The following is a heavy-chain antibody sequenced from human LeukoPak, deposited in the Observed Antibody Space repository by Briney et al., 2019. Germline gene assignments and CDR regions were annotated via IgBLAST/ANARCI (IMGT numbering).Heavy chain of an antibody. CDR1: GGTFSSYA. CDR2: IIPIFGTA. D-gene: IGHD5-18*01. J-gene: IGHJ4*02. CDR3: ARGRDTAMVCRD. Sequence: SVKVSCKASGGTFSSYAISWVRQAPGQGLEWMGGIIPIFGTANYAQKFQGKVTITADESTSTAYMELSSLRSEDTAVYYCARGRDTAMVCRDWGQGTLVTVSS. V-gene: IGHV1-69*13.